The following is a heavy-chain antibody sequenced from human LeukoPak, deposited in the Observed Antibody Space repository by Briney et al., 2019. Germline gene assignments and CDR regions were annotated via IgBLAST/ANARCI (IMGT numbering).Heavy chain of an antibody. J-gene: IGHJ4*02. CDR1: GGSISSSPYY. Sequence: SETLSLTCTISGGSISSSPYYWGWIRQPPGKGLEWIGSIDYSEITYYNPSLKSRVTISADTSKNQFSLELTSLTAADTAVYYCTRRANSYTFDYWGQGTLVTVSS. D-gene: IGHD1/OR15-1a*01. CDR3: TRRANSYTFDY. CDR2: IDYSEIT. V-gene: IGHV4-39*01.